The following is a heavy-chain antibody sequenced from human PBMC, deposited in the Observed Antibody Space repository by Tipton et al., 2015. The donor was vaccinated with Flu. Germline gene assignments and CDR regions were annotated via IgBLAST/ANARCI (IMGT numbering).Heavy chain of an antibody. Sequence: TLSLTCTVSGDSISSSNYYWTWIRQPAGKRLAWIGRIYTSGNTKYNPSLQSRVTISVDTSKNQFSLKLTSVTAADTAVYYCAREWDYYDSSGYFVSWGQGSLVTVSS. D-gene: IGHD3-22*01. V-gene: IGHV4-61*02. CDR2: IYTSGNT. CDR1: GDSISSSNYY. CDR3: AREWDYYDSSGYFVS. J-gene: IGHJ5*01.